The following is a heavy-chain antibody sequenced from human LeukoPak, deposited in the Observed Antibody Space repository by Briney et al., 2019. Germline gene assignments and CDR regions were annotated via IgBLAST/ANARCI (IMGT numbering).Heavy chain of an antibody. CDR1: GFTFSSYW. V-gene: IGHV3-7*01. Sequence: GGSLRLSCAASGFTFSSYWMSWVCQAPGKGLEWVANIKQDGSEKYYVDSVKGRFTISRDNAKNSLYLQMNSLRAEDTAVYYCAKGMGLYYYDSSAEDPQLGGQGTLVTVSS. CDR3: AKGMGLYYYDSSAEDPQL. D-gene: IGHD3-22*01. J-gene: IGHJ4*02. CDR2: IKQDGSEK.